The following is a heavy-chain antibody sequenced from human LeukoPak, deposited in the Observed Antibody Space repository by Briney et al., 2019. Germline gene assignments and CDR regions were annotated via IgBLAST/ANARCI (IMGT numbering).Heavy chain of an antibody. CDR1: GFTFSSYA. CDR3: AKVTNIAAKVPNYFDY. J-gene: IGHJ4*02. D-gene: IGHD6-13*01. CDR2: ISGSGGST. Sequence: GGSLRLSCAASGFTFSSYAMSWVRQAPGKGLEWVSAISGSGGSTYYADSVKGRFTISRDNSKNTLYLQMNSLRAGDTAVYYCAKVTNIAAKVPNYFDYWGQGTLVTVSS. V-gene: IGHV3-23*01.